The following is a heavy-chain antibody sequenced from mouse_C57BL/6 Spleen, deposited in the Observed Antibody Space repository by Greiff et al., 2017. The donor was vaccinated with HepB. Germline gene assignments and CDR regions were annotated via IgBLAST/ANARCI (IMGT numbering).Heavy chain of an antibody. CDR2: LDPEDGET. V-gene: IGHV14-2*01. CDR1: GFNIKDYY. Sequence: EVQLVESGAELVKPGASVKLSCTASGFNIKDYYMHWVKQRTEQGLEWIGRLDPEDGETKYAPKFQGKATITADTSSNTAYLQLSSLTSEDTAVYYCAREDSNWDGDWYFDVWGTGTTVTVSS. CDR3: AREDSNWDGDWYFDV. D-gene: IGHD4-1*01. J-gene: IGHJ1*03.